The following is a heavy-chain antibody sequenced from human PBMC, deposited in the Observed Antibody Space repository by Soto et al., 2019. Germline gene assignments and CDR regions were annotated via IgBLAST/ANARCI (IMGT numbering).Heavy chain of an antibody. CDR3: AKDPHRGDYVSGMDV. Sequence: QVQLVESGGGVVQPGRSLRLSCAASGFTFSSYGMHWVRQAPGKGLEWVAVISYDGSNKYYADSVKGRFTISRDNSKNMLYLQMNSLRAEDTAVYYCAKDPHRGDYVSGMDVWGQGTTVTVSS. CDR2: ISYDGSNK. J-gene: IGHJ6*02. V-gene: IGHV3-30*18. CDR1: GFTFSSYG. D-gene: IGHD4-17*01.